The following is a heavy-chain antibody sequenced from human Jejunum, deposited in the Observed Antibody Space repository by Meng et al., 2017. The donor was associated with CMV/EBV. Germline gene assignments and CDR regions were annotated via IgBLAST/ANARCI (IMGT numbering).Heavy chain of an antibody. CDR1: GASFSNYY. J-gene: IGHJ6*02. Sequence: SGASFSNYYWSWLRQPPGGGLAWIGFIFHSGSTTYNPSLESRVTISVDTSKNQFSLKLSSVTAADTAIYYCARTDYYSYYGMDVWGQGTTVTVSS. V-gene: IGHV4-59*01. CDR3: ARTDYYSYYGMDV. CDR2: IFHSGST.